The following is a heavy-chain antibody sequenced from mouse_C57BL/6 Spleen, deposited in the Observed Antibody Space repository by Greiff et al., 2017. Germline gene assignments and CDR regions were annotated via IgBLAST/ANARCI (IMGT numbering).Heavy chain of an antibody. D-gene: IGHD2-4*01. CDR2: IDPSESYT. V-gene: IGHV1-50*01. J-gene: IGHJ4*01. CDR1: GYTFTSYW. CDR3: ARRGLRRFYAMDY. Sequence: QVQLQQPGAELVKPGASVTLSCKASGYTFTSYWMQWVKQRPGQGLEWIGEIDPSESYTNYNQKFKGKATLTVDTASSTAFMQLSSLTSEDSAVYYCARRGLRRFYAMDYWGQGTSVTVSS.